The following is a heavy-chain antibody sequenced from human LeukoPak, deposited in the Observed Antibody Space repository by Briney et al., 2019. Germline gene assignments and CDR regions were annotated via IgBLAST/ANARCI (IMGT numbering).Heavy chain of an antibody. V-gene: IGHV1-8*01. D-gene: IGHD6-13*01. Sequence: ASVKVSCKASGYTFTSYDINWVRQATGRGLEWMGWMNPNSGNTGYAQKFQGRVTMTRNTSISTAYMELSSLRSEDTAVYYCARGGRIAAAGSVFDYWGQGTLVTVSS. CDR1: GYTFTSYD. CDR2: MNPNSGNT. CDR3: ARGGRIAAAGSVFDY. J-gene: IGHJ4*02.